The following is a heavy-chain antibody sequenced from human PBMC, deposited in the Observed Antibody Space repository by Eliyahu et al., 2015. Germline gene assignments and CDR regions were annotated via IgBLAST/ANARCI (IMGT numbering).Heavy chain of an antibody. D-gene: IGHD3-22*01. CDR1: GVSSSSWNYY. CDR3: ASPMEYLYDSSGYYQYDS. J-gene: IGHJ4*02. V-gene: IGHV4-39*01. CDR2: IFYSGNT. Sequence: QLQLQESGPGLVKPSETLSLTCXVSGVSSSSWNYYWGWIRQPPGKGLQWIGNIFYSGNTYYNPSLKSRVTISADTSKNQFSLNLSSVTAADTAVYYCASPMEYLYDSSGYYQYDSWGQGILVTVSS.